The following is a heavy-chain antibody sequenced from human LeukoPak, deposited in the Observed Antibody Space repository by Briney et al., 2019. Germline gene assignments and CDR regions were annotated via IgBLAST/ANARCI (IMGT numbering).Heavy chain of an antibody. CDR3: TRDLGHCTGGTCFPSGPADY. CDR1: GFTFSSHW. V-gene: IGHV3-74*01. D-gene: IGHD2-15*01. CDR2: IDGDGSNT. J-gene: IGHJ4*02. Sequence: TGGSLRLSCAASGFTFSSHWMHWVRQAPGKGLVWVSLIDGDGSNTNYADSVKGRFVISRDNAKNTLFLQMSSLRADDTGVYYCTRDLGHCTGGTCFPSGPADYWGQGTLVTVSS.